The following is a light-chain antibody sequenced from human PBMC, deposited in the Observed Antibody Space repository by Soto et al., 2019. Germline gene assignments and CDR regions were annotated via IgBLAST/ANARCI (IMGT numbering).Light chain of an antibody. CDR2: KAS. V-gene: IGKV1-5*03. CDR1: QMIISW. Sequence: EIQVTQSTYTLSSSVGDTVTIPCLASQMIISWLAWNQQKPGKAPKLLIYKASTLESGVPSNFSGSGSGTEFTLTISSLQRDDFATYYCQQYNSYSRTFGQGSKVDI. J-gene: IGKJ1*01. CDR3: QQYNSYSRT.